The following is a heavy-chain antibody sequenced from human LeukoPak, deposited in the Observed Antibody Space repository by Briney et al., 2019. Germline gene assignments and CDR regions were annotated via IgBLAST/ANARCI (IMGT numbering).Heavy chain of an antibody. CDR1: GGSITSNSYY. CDR2: IYHSGGT. D-gene: IGHD3-22*01. V-gene: IGHV4-39*01. CDR3: ARIPYDSSGFGIFDY. Sequence: SQSLSLTRTVSGGSITSNSYYWGWIRQPPGKGLEWIGTIYHSGGTFYNPSLKSRVNLSVDTSKNQFSLKLSSVTAADTAIYYCARIPYDSSGFGIFDYGGQGTLVTVSS. J-gene: IGHJ4*02.